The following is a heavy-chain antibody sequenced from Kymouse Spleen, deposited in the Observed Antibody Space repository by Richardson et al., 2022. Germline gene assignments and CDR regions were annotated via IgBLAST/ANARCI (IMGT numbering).Heavy chain of an antibody. CDR1: GFTFSSYG. D-gene: IGHD1-7*01. CDR2: ISYDGSNK. CDR3: ANYNWNFDAFDI. J-gene: IGHJ3*02. V-gene: IGHV3-30*18. Sequence: QVQLVESGGGVVQPGRSLRLSCAASGFTFSSYGMHWVRQAPGKGLEWVAVISYDGSNKYYADSVKGRFTISRDNSKNTLYLQMNSLRAEDTAVYYCANYNWNFDAFDIWGQGTMVTVSS.